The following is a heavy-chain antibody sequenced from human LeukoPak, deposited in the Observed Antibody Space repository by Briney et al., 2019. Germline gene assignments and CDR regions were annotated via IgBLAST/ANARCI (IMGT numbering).Heavy chain of an antibody. D-gene: IGHD3-10*01. J-gene: IGHJ6*02. CDR1: GYTFTSYA. Sequence: ASVKVSCKASGYTFTSYAMHWVRQAPGQRLEWMGWINAGNGNTKYSQKFQGRVTMTRNTSISTAYMELSSLRSEDTAVYYCARGTVRSGYYGMDVWGQGTTVTVSS. CDR3: ARGTVRSGYYGMDV. CDR2: INAGNGNT. V-gene: IGHV1-3*01.